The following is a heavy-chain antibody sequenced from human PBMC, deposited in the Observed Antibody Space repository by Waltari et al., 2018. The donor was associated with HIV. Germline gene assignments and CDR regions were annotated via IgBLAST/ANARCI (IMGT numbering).Heavy chain of an antibody. CDR3: ARDPRPDHYYGSGSYYCGWFDP. CDR1: GGPFSSYA. CDR2: IIPIFGTA. D-gene: IGHD3-10*01. V-gene: IGHV1-69*06. Sequence: QVQLVQSGAAVKKPGSSVKVSCKASGGPFSSYAISWVRQAPGQGLEWMGVIIPIFGTANDAQKVQGRVTITADKSTSTVYMELSSLRSEDTAVYDCARDPRPDHYYGSGSYYCGWFDPWGQGTLVTVSS. J-gene: IGHJ5*02.